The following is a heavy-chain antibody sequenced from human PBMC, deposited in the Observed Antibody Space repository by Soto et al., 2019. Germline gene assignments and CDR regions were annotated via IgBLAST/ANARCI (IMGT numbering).Heavy chain of an antibody. CDR2: ISAYSGNT. J-gene: IGHJ4*02. V-gene: IGHV1-18*01. CDR3: ARDARVMVRGFRFDD. Sequence: ASVKVSCKASGYTFTSYGISWVRQAPGQGLEWMGWISAYSGNTNYAQKLQGRVTLTTDTSTSTAYMELRSLRSDDTAVYYCARDARVMVRGFRFDDRGQGTPVTVSS. D-gene: IGHD3-10*01. CDR1: GYTFTSYG.